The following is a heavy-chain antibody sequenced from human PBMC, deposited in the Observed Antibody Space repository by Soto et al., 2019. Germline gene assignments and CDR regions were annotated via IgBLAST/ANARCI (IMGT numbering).Heavy chain of an antibody. Sequence: GASVKVSCKASGGTFSSYAISWVRQAPGQGLEWMGGIIPIFGTANYAQKFQGRVTITADESTSTAYMELSSLRSEDTAVYYCATAAAFTPRPPQYYGMYFWGQVTTVTVS. D-gene: IGHD6-13*01. CDR1: GGTFSSYA. CDR3: ATAAAFTPRPPQYYGMYF. V-gene: IGHV1-69*13. CDR2: IIPIFGTA. J-gene: IGHJ6*02.